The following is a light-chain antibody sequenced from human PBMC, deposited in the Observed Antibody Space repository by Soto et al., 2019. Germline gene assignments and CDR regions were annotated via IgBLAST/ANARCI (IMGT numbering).Light chain of an antibody. CDR3: QQRSIWIT. Sequence: EIVLTQSPGTLSLSPGERATLSCRASQSVSSSLAWYQQKPGQAPRLLIYDASNRATDIPGRFTGSGFGTDFTLTISSLEPQDFAVYYCQQRSIWITFGQGNDWRL. CDR1: QSVSSS. J-gene: IGKJ5*01. CDR2: DAS. V-gene: IGKV3-11*01.